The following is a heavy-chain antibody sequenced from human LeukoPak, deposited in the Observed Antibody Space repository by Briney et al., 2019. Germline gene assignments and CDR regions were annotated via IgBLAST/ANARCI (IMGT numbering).Heavy chain of an antibody. CDR3: ARAPEDDFWSGYQFDY. D-gene: IGHD3-3*01. J-gene: IGHJ4*02. CDR1: GGSISSGGYY. Sequence: SQTLSLTCTVSGGSISSGGYYWSWIRQHPGKGLEWIGYIYYSGSTYYNPSLKSRVTISVDTSKNQFSLKLSSVTAADTAVYYCARAPEDDFWSGYQFDYWGQGTLVTVSS. V-gene: IGHV4-31*03. CDR2: IYYSGST.